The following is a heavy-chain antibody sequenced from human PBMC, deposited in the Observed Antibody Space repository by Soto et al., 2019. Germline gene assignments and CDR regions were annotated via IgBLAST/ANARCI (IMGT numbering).Heavy chain of an antibody. Sequence: QVQLQESGPGLVKPSGTLSLTCAVSGGSISSSYWWSWVRQPPGKGLEWIGEIYHSGSTNYNTSLKSRVTISVDKSKNQFSLKVTSVTAADTAVYYCARVSGSSYYGMAVWGQGTTVTVSS. CDR1: GGSISSSYW. J-gene: IGHJ6*02. V-gene: IGHV4-4*02. CDR2: IYHSGST. CDR3: ARVSGSSYYGMAV.